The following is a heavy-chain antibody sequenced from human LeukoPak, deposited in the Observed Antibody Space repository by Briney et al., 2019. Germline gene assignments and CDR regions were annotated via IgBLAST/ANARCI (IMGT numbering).Heavy chain of an antibody. CDR3: ARRSEFGVLYYMDV. J-gene: IGHJ6*03. Sequence: GGSLRLSCLASGFTFRNYWMIWVRQAPGKGLEWVANINEDGNKNNYLDPVKGRFTISRDNAKSSLYLQMNSLRAEDTAVYYCARRSEFGVLYYMDVWGKGTTVTVSS. CDR1: GFTFRNYW. V-gene: IGHV3-7*01. CDR2: INEDGNKN. D-gene: IGHD3-16*01.